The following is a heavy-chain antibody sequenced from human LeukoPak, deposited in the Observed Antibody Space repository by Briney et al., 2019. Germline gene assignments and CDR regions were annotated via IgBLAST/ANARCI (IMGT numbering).Heavy chain of an antibody. J-gene: IGHJ4*02. CDR2: ISYDGSNK. D-gene: IGHD3-3*01. Sequence: GGSLRLSCVASGFTFSSYWISWVRQAPGKGLEWVAVISYDGSNKYYADSVKGRFTISRDNSKNTLYLQMNSLRAEDTAVYYCARGVDFWSGYYTGFDYWGQGTLVTVSS. CDR3: ARGVDFWSGYYTGFDY. V-gene: IGHV3-30*03. CDR1: GFTFSSYW.